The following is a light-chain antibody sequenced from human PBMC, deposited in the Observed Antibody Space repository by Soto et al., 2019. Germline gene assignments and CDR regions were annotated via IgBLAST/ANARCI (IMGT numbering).Light chain of an antibody. CDR3: QQYDDWPRT. CDR2: GAS. CDR1: RSVSSN. J-gene: IGKJ1*01. Sequence: EIVMTQSPATLSVSPGERVSLSCRPSRSVSSNLAWYQHKPGQAPRLLIHGASTSAAGISARLSGSGSGTEFTLTISSLQSEDFAVYFCQQYDDWPRTFGQVNKVEIK. V-gene: IGKV3-15*01.